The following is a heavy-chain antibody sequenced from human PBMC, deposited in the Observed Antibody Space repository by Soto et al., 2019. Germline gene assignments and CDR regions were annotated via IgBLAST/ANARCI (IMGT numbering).Heavy chain of an antibody. Sequence: QVQLVQSGAEVKKPGASVKVSCKASGGTFSSYTFSWVRQAPGQGLEWMGRIIPMLGIANYAQKFQGRVKIPAYKSTSTAYRDLSILISEDTAVYYCANRGYSYGFVIYWGQGTLVTVSS. V-gene: IGHV1-69*02. CDR1: GGTFSSYT. CDR3: ANRGYSYGFVIY. CDR2: IIPMLGIA. D-gene: IGHD5-18*01. J-gene: IGHJ4*02.